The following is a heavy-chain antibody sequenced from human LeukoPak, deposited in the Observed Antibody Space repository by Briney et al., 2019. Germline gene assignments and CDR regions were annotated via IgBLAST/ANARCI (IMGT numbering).Heavy chain of an antibody. CDR2: IIPIFGTA. J-gene: IGHJ4*02. CDR1: GGTFSSYA. V-gene: IGHV1-69*01. CDR3: ASIGYCSSTSCYKGRD. Sequence: ALVKVSCKASGGTFSSYAISWVRRAPGQGLEWMGGIIPIFGTANYAQKFQGRVTITADESTSTAYMELSSLRSEDTAVYYCASIGYCSSTSCYKGRDWGQGTLVTVSS. D-gene: IGHD2-2*02.